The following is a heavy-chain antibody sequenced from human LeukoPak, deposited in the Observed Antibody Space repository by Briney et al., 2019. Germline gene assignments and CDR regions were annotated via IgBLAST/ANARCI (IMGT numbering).Heavy chain of an antibody. CDR2: IIPIFGTA. Sequence: VASVKVSCKASGGTFSNYAISWVRQAPGQGLEWMGRIIPIFGTANYAQKFQGRVTITTDESTSTAYMELSSLRSEDTAVYYCAREGEIIAAAGAYYYYYYMDVWGKGTTVTVSS. CDR3: AREGEIIAAAGAYYYYYYMDV. CDR1: GGTFSNYA. V-gene: IGHV1-69*05. D-gene: IGHD6-13*01. J-gene: IGHJ6*03.